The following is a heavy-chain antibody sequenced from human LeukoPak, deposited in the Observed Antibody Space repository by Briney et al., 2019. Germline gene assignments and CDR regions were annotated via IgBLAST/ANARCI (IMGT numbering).Heavy chain of an antibody. CDR3: AKGRNYDFWSGYHRGSYYYYGMDV. CDR2: ISYDGSNK. Sequence: PGGSLRLSCAASGFTFSSYGMHWVRQAPGKGLEWVAVISYDGSNKYYADSVKGRFTISRDNSKNTLYPQMNSLRAEDTAVYYCAKGRNYDFWSGYHRGSYYYYGMDVWGQGTTVTVSS. CDR1: GFTFSSYG. V-gene: IGHV3-30*18. D-gene: IGHD3-3*01. J-gene: IGHJ6*02.